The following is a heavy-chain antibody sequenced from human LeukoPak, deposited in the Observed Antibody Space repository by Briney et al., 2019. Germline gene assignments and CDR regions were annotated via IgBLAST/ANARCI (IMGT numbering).Heavy chain of an antibody. CDR3: ARGIVVPAAKGGFWFDP. CDR1: GFTFSSYA. D-gene: IGHD2-2*01. Sequence: PGGSLRLSCAASGFTFSSYAMHWVRQAPGKGLEYVSAISSNGGSTYYANSVKGRFTISRGNSKNTLYLQMGSLRAEDMAVYYCARGIVVPAAKGGFWFDPWGQGTLVTVSS. CDR2: ISSNGGST. V-gene: IGHV3-64*01. J-gene: IGHJ5*02.